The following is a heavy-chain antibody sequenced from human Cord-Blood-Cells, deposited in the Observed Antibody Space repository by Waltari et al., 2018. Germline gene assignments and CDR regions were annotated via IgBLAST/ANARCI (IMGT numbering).Heavy chain of an antibody. V-gene: IGHV3-23*01. Sequence: EVQLLESGGGLVQPGGSLRLSCAASGFTCSSYAMSWVRPAPGKGLEWVSDISGSGGSTYYADSVNGRFTISRDNSKNTLYLQMNSLRAEDTAVYYCANLEGYSGYDFDYWGQGTLVTVSS. CDR3: ANLEGYSGYDFDY. D-gene: IGHD5-12*01. CDR1: GFTCSSYA. J-gene: IGHJ4*02. CDR2: ISGSGGST.